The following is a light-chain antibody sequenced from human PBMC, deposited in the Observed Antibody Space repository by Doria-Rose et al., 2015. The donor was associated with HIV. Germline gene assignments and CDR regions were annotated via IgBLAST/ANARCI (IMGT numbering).Light chain of an antibody. V-gene: IGKV4-1*01. CDR1: QSLLYTSKNY. CDR2: WAS. CDR3: QQYYDTPS. J-gene: IGKJ3*01. Sequence: DIRMTQSPESLGMSLGERATLNCKSSQSLLYTSKNYLAWYQQKPGQPPKLLIYWASTRQAGVPARFSGSGSGTDFTLTISSLEAEDVAVYYCQQYYDTPSFGPGTTVDIK.